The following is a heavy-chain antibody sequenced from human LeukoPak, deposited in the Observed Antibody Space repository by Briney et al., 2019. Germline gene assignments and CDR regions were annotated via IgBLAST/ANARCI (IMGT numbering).Heavy chain of an antibody. CDR3: ALVSWTFDY. V-gene: IGHV3-23*01. Sequence: GGSLRLSCAASGFTFSSYAMSWVRQAPGKGLESASAISGGGGSTYYADSVKGRFTISRDNSKNTLYLQMNSLRAEDTAVYYCALVSWTFDYWGQGTLVTVSS. J-gene: IGHJ4*02. CDR1: GFTFSSYA. D-gene: IGHD3-9*01. CDR2: ISGGGGST.